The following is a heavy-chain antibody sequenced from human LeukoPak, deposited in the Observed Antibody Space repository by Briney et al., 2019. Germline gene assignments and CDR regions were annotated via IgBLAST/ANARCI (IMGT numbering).Heavy chain of an antibody. CDR3: ARLQDYYDSSGYLDY. V-gene: IGHV1-18*01. CDR2: ISAYNGNT. J-gene: IGHJ4*02. D-gene: IGHD3-22*01. Sequence: ASVKVSCKASGYTFTSYGISWVRQAPGQGLEWMGWISAYNGNTNYAQKLQGRVTMTTDPSTSTAYMELRSLRSDDTAVYYCARLQDYYDSSGYLDYWGQGTLVTVSS. CDR1: GYTFTSYG.